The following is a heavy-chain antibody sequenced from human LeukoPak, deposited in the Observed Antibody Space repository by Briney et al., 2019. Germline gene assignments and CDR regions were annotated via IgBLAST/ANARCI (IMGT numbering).Heavy chain of an antibody. CDR2: IYTSGST. V-gene: IGHV4-4*07. Sequence: SETLSLTCTVSGGSISSYYGSWIRQPAGKGLEWIGRIYTSGSTNYNPSLKSRVTMSVDTSKNQFSLKLSSVTAADTAVYYCARDSGYSGYDFRYYYYGMDVWGQGTTVTVSS. J-gene: IGHJ6*02. CDR1: GGSISSYY. CDR3: ARDSGYSGYDFRYYYYGMDV. D-gene: IGHD5-12*01.